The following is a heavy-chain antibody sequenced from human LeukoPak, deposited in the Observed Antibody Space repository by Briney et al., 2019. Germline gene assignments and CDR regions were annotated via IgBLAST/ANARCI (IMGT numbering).Heavy chain of an antibody. CDR2: IYYSGST. D-gene: IGHD6-13*01. Sequence: PSETLSLTCTVSGGSISSYYWGWIRQPPGKGLEWIGSIYYSGSTYYNPSLKSRVTISVDTSKNQFSLKLSSVTAADTAVYYCARVPGVAAAVDYWGQGTLVTVSS. CDR1: GGSISSYY. J-gene: IGHJ4*02. V-gene: IGHV4-39*07. CDR3: ARVPGVAAAVDY.